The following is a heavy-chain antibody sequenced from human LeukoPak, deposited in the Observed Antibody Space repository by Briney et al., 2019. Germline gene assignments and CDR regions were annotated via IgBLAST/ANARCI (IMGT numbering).Heavy chain of an antibody. Sequence: SETLSLTCSVSGGSISFYYWSWIRQPAGKGLEWIGRIYTSGTTNYNPSLKSRVTMSVDTSKNQFSLKLSSVTAADTAVYYCARGPLGELFNDAFDIWGQGTLVTVSS. CDR2: IYTSGTT. CDR1: GGSISFYY. D-gene: IGHD3-10*01. CDR3: ARGPLGELFNDAFDI. J-gene: IGHJ3*02. V-gene: IGHV4-4*07.